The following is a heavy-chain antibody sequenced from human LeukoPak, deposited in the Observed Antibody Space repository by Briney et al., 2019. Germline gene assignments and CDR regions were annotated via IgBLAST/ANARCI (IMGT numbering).Heavy chain of an antibody. Sequence: GGSLRLSCAASGFTFSSYSMNWVRQAPGKGLEWLSYISGSSSTIYYAESVKGRFTISRGNAKNSQYLQMNSLRAEDTAVYYCARESLGYCSGSTCYYFYMDFWGKGTTVTVSS. CDR3: ARESLGYCSGSTCYYFYMDF. V-gene: IGHV3-48*04. CDR1: GFTFSSYS. J-gene: IGHJ6*03. CDR2: ISGSSSTI. D-gene: IGHD2-15*01.